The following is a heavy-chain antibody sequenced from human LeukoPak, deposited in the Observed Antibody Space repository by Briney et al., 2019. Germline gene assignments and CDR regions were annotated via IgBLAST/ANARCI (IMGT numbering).Heavy chain of an antibody. D-gene: IGHD3-10*01. V-gene: IGHV1-18*01. CDR3: ARGPRILWFGEPSNSYMDV. Sequence: ASVKVSCKASGYTFTSYGISWVRQAPGQGLEWMGCISAYNGNTNYAQKLQGRVTMTTDTSTSTAYMELRSLRSDDTAVYYCARGPRILWFGEPSNSYMDVWGKGTTVTISS. CDR1: GYTFTSYG. CDR2: ISAYNGNT. J-gene: IGHJ6*03.